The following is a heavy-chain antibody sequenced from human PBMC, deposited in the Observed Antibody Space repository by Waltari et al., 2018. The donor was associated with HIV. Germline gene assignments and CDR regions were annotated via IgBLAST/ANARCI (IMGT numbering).Heavy chain of an antibody. V-gene: IGHV1-3*01. Sequence: QVQLVQSGAEVKKPGASLKVSCKASGYIFTTYSMHWGRQAPGQRLEWMGWINAGNGNTKYSQKFQGRVTITRDTSASTVYMELISLRSEDTAVYYCARDVDRGRGNWFDPWGQGTLVTVSS. D-gene: IGHD3-10*01. CDR3: ARDVDRGRGNWFDP. CDR1: GYIFTTYS. CDR2: INAGNGNT. J-gene: IGHJ5*02.